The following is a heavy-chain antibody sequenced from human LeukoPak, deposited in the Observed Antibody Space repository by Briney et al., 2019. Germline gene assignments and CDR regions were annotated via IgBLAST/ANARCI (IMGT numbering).Heavy chain of an antibody. CDR2: INPNSGGT. CDR3: AREPFDILTGYYNEGGPFYDP. V-gene: IGHV1-2*02. D-gene: IGHD3-9*01. Sequence: ASVKVSCKASGYTFTGYYMHWVRQAPGQGLEWMGWINPNSGGTNYAQKFQGRVTMTRDTSISTAYMELSRLKSDDTAVYYCAREPFDILTGYYNEGGPFYDPWGQGTLVTVSS. J-gene: IGHJ5*02. CDR1: GYTFTGYY.